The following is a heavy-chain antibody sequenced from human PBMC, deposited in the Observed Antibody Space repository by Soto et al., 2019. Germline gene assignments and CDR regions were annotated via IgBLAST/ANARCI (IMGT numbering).Heavy chain of an antibody. J-gene: IGHJ6*02. CDR1: GYKFISHS. CDR3: ARGAFCGGAPGCRDMDV. CDR2: ISAYNGKT. V-gene: IGHV1-18*01. D-gene: IGHD2-21*01. Sequence: QIQLVQSGGEVKKPGASVKDSCKSSGYKFISHSITWVRQAPGQGLEWMGRISAYNGKTNYAQKLQGRVTMTTDTSTNTAYMELRSLRSDDTAVYYCARGAFCGGAPGCRDMDVWGQGTTVTVSS.